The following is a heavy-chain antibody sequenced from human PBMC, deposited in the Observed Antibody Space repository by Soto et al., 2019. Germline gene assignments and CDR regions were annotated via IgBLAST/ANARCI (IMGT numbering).Heavy chain of an antibody. J-gene: IGHJ3*01. CDR2: FYDLDGT. CDR1: GFTVSGKKY. V-gene: IGHV3-53*01. D-gene: IGHD4-4*01. Sequence: DVQLVESGGGLIQPGGSLRLSCAVSGFTVSGKKYVAWVRQAPGKGLEWVSGFYDLDGTYYADSLKGRFTTSGDSSRTIVYLQMNDLRPEDTAVYYCATWHLQEHAYDVWGQGTTVTVSS. CDR3: ATWHLQEHAYDV.